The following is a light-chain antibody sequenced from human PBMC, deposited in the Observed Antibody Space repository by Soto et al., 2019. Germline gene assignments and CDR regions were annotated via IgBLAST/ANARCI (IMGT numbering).Light chain of an antibody. J-gene: IGLJ1*01. CDR3: CSYARSSTYV. Sequence: QSALTQAASESGSPGQSITISCTGTSSDVGSYNLVSWYQQHPGKAPKLMIYEVSKRPSGLSNRFSASKSGNTASLTISGLQAEDEADYYCCSYARSSTYVFGTGTKVTVL. V-gene: IGLV2-23*02. CDR1: SSDVGSYNL. CDR2: EVS.